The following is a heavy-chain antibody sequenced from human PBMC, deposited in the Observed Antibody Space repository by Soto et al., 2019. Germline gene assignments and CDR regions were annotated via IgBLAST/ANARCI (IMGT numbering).Heavy chain of an antibody. CDR2: IFSNDEK. CDR3: ARIGEGYTFVYGDYNWFDP. CDR1: GLSLSNPRMG. D-gene: IGHD3-10*02. J-gene: IGHJ5*02. Sequence: QVILKESGPVLVKPTETLTLTCTVSGLSLSNPRMGVSWIRQPPGKALEWLAHIFSNDEKSYSTSLQSRLTISKDTSKSQVDLTMTNVDPVDTATYFCARIGEGYTFVYGDYNWFDPWGQGTLVTVSS. V-gene: IGHV2-26*02.